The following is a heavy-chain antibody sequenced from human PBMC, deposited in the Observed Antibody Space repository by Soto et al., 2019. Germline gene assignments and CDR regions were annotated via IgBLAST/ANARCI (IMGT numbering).Heavy chain of an antibody. Sequence: PSQTLSLTCVISGDSVSSISAAWNWIRQSPSRGLEWLGRTYYRSKWYNDYVVSVKSRITINPDTSKNQFSLQLNSVTPEDTAVYYCARGFGEPRPEHFDYWGQGTLVTVSS. CDR3: ARGFGEPRPEHFDY. J-gene: IGHJ4*02. CDR1: GDSVSSISAA. D-gene: IGHD3-10*01. V-gene: IGHV6-1*01. CDR2: TYYRSKWYN.